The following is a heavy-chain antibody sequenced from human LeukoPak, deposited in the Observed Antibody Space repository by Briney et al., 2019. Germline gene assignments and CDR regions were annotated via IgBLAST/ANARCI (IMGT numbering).Heavy chain of an antibody. J-gene: IGHJ6*03. CDR3: ARQAKKDIVVVPAAWNDYYYYYMDV. CDR1: GGSISSYY. V-gene: IGHV4-4*09. D-gene: IGHD2-2*01. CDR2: IYTSGST. Sequence: SETLSLICTVSGGSISSYYWSWIRQPPGKGLEWIGYIYTSGSTNYNPSLKSRVTISVDTSKNQFSLKLSSVTAADTAVYYCARQAKKDIVVVPAAWNDYYYYYMDVWGKGTTVTVSS.